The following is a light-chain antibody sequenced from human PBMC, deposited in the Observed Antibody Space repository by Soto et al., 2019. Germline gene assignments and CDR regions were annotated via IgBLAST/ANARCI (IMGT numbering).Light chain of an antibody. V-gene: IGKV1-39*01. CDR1: QSIDRN. CDR3: QHSHTTPPT. Sequence: DIQMTQCPSSLSASVGDRVTITCRASQSIDRNLNWYQQKPGKAPKLLISDASNLQSGVPSTFGGSGSGTDFTLTISSLQPADFATYYCQHSHTTPPTFGQGTKVEIK. J-gene: IGKJ1*01. CDR2: DAS.